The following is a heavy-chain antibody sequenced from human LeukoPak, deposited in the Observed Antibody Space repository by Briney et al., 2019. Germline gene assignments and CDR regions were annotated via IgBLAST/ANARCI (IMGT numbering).Heavy chain of an antibody. D-gene: IGHD3-9*01. Sequence: PGGSLRLSCAASGITFSSYEMNWVRQAPGKGLEWVSYISSSGSTIYYAASVKGRFTISRDNAKNSLYLQMNSLRAEDTAVYYCARGGYDIFFGGKRTNYMDVWGKGTTVTISS. CDR2: ISSSGSTI. CDR1: GITFSSYE. J-gene: IGHJ6*03. CDR3: ARGGYDIFFGGKRTNYMDV. V-gene: IGHV3-48*03.